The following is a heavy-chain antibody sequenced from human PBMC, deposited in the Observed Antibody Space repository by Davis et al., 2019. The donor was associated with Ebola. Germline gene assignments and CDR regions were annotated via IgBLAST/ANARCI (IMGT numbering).Heavy chain of an antibody. CDR3: ARIESDDYGSNWHFDY. Sequence: SGPTLVKPTETLTLTCTVSGFSLSNARMGVSWIRQPPGKALEWLADIFSGDQKSYNTSLMSRLTISKDTSEDTSKTQVVLTMTNMDPVDTATYYCARIESDDYGSNWHFDYWGQGTLVTVSS. CDR2: IFSGDQK. V-gene: IGHV2-26*01. CDR1: GFSLSNARMG. D-gene: IGHD4-23*01. J-gene: IGHJ4*02.